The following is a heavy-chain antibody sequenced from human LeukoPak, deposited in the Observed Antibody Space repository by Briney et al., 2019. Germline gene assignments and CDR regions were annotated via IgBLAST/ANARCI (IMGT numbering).Heavy chain of an antibody. V-gene: IGHV4-34*01. CDR3: ARGPWYYYMDV. Sequence: SETLSLTCAVYGGFFSGYYWSWIRQPPGKGLEWIGEINHSGSTNYNPSLKSRVTISVDTSKNQFSLKLSSVTAADTAVYYCARGPWYYYMDVWGKGTTVTVSS. J-gene: IGHJ6*03. CDR1: GGFFSGYY. CDR2: INHSGST.